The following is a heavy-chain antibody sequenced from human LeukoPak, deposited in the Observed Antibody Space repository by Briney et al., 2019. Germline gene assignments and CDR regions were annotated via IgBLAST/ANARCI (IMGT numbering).Heavy chain of an antibody. J-gene: IGHJ5*02. CDR1: GFTFSDYY. Sequence: GGSLRLSCAASGFTFSDYYMSWIRQAPGKGLEWVSYISSSGSTIYYADSVKGRFTISRDNAKNSLYLQMNSLRAEDTAVYYCARDRVAATSYWFDPWGQGTLVTVSS. V-gene: IGHV3-11*04. D-gene: IGHD2-15*01. CDR2: ISSSGSTI. CDR3: ARDRVAATSYWFDP.